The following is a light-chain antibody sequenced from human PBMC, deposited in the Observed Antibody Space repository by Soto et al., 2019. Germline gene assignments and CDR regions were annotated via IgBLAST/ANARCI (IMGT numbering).Light chain of an antibody. CDR3: QQSYSSSWT. CDR1: QGIRNY. Sequence: DIQMTQSPSSLSASVGDGVNITCRASQGIRNYLAWYQQKPGKVPTLLIYAASTLQSGVPSRFGGSGSGTDFNLTISSLQREDFATYYCQQSYSSSWTFGQGTKVDNK. J-gene: IGKJ1*01. CDR2: AAS. V-gene: IGKV1-27*01.